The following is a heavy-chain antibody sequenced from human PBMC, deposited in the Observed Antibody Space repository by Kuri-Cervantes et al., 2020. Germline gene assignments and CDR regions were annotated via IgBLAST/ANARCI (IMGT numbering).Heavy chain of an antibody. CDR2: ISAYNGNT. V-gene: IGHV1-18*01. Sequence: ASVKVSCKASGYTFTSYGISWVRQAPGQGLEWMGWISAYNGNTNYAQKFQGRVTMTRDTSTSTVYMELSSLRAEDTAVYYCARAVSSGWHNFDYWGQGTLVTVSS. J-gene: IGHJ4*02. D-gene: IGHD6-25*01. CDR3: ARAVSSGWHNFDY. CDR1: GYTFTSYG.